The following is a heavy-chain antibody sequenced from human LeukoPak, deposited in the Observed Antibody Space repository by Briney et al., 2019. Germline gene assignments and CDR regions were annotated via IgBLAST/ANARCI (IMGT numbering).Heavy chain of an antibody. Sequence: GGSLRLSCAASGFTFSSFSMNWVRQAPGKGLEWVSYIRTSGTNTDYTGSVKGRFTISRDNAKNSLYLQMNSLRAEDTAVYYCARGQTYYYDPEDYWGQGTLVTVSS. CDR2: IRTSGTNT. V-gene: IGHV3-48*04. J-gene: IGHJ4*02. D-gene: IGHD3-22*01. CDR1: GFTFSSFS. CDR3: ARGQTYYYDPEDY.